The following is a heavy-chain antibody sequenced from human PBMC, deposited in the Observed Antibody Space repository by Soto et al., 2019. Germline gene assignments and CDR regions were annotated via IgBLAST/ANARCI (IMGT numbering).Heavy chain of an antibody. CDR3: ERGGIVLVPAGNGMDV. CDR2: INAGNGNT. V-gene: IGHV1-3*05. Sequence: QVQLVQPGAEEKKPGASVKVSCKASGYTFTSYAMHWVRQAPGQRLEWMGWINAGNGNTKYPQKFQGRVTITRDTXEXXAYMELSSQRSEGTAVDYCERGGIVLVPAGNGMDVWGQGTTVTV. D-gene: IGHD2-2*01. CDR1: GYTFTSYA. J-gene: IGHJ6*01.